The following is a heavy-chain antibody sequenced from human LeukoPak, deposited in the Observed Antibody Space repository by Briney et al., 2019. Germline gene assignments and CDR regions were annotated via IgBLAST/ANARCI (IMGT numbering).Heavy chain of an antibody. CDR2: ISYAGTT. V-gene: IGHV4-39*07. CDR3: AREPFNYYYGMDV. CDR1: GGSISSGNPY. Sequence: SETLSLTCTVAGGSISSGNPYWGWIRQPPGTRLEWIGTISYAGTTYYNPSLKSRVTISVDMSKSQFSLKLSSVTAADTAVYYCAREPFNYYYGMDVWGQGTTVTVSS. J-gene: IGHJ6*02.